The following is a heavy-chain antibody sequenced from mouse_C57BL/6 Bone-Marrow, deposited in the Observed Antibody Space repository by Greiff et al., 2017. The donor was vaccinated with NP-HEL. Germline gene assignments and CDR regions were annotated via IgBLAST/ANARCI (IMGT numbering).Heavy chain of an antibody. J-gene: IGHJ1*03. CDR2: FYPGSGSI. D-gene: IGHD1-1*01. CDR3: ARHGDYFGSSYGYFDV. Sequence: QVHVKQSGAELVKPGASVKLSCKASGYTFTEYTIHWVKQRSGQGLEWIGWFYPGSGSIKYIEKFKDKATLTADKSSSTGYMDLSRLTSEDSAVYFCARHGDYFGSSYGYFDVWGTGTTVTVSS. CDR1: GYTFTEYT. V-gene: IGHV1-62-2*01.